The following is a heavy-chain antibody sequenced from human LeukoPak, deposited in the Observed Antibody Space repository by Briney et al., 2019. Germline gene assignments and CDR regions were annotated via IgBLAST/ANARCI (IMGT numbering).Heavy chain of an antibody. CDR1: GFTFSSYW. CDR2: IKQDGSEK. V-gene: IGHV3-7*01. CDR3: ARGQVRGVIILDY. J-gene: IGHJ4*02. Sequence: GGSLRLSCAASGFTFSSYWMSWVRQAPGKGLEWVANIKQDGSEKYYVDSVKGRFTISRDNAKNSLYLQMNSLRAEDTAVYYCARGQVRGVIILDYWGQGTLVTVSS. D-gene: IGHD3-10*01.